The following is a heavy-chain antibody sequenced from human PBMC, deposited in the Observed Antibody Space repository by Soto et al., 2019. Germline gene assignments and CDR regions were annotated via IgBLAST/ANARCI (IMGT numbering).Heavy chain of an antibody. CDR3: ARDLRLNGGCERKELWFHS. V-gene: IGHV1-18*01. CDR2: ISEDNGNT. CDR1: RCTFTHKG. D-gene: IGHD2-8*01. J-gene: IGHJ5*01. Sequence: VSSQHCRCTFTHKGMFLVQQAPRPGLEWLGWISEDNGNTNYAQKLQGRVTMTTDTYTSTHYMELRSLRSDDTAVYYCARDLRLNGGCERKELWFHSWGQGPLVSVS.